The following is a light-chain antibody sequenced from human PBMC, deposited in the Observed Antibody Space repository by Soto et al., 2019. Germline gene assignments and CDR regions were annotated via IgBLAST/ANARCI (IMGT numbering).Light chain of an antibody. J-gene: IGKJ2*01. Sequence: EIVLTQSPCTLSFSPLERSTLSCRASQSVRSDYLAWYQQKPGQAPRLLIYGAASRATGIPDRFSGSGSGTDFTLTISRLEPEDFAVYYCQQFGRSPSMYTFGQGTKVDIK. CDR2: GAA. CDR3: QQFGRSPSMYT. CDR1: QSVRSDY. V-gene: IGKV3-20*01.